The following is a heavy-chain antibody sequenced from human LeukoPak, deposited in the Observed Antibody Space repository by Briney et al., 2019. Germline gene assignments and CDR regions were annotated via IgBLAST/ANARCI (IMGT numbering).Heavy chain of an antibody. Sequence: SETLSLTCTVSGGSISSSSYYWGWIRQPPGKGLEWIGSIYYRGNTYYNPSLKSRVTISVDTSKNQFSLKLSSVTAADTALYYCARDKAAADRSLDYWGQGTLVTISS. V-gene: IGHV4-39*07. CDR1: GGSISSSSYY. CDR2: IYYRGNT. D-gene: IGHD6-13*01. CDR3: ARDKAAADRSLDY. J-gene: IGHJ4*02.